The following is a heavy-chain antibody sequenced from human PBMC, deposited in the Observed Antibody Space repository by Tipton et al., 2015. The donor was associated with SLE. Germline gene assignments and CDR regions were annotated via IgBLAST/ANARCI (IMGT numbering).Heavy chain of an antibody. CDR2: IYYSGST. CDR3: ARHDSSSPNRPVDY. J-gene: IGHJ4*02. D-gene: IGHD6-6*01. V-gene: IGHV4-59*05. CDR1: GGSISGHQ. Sequence: TLSLTCTVSGGSISGHQWNWIRQPPGKEPEWIGSIYYSGSTYYNPSLESRATISLDTSKNHFSLKLSSVIAADTAVYYCARHDSSSPNRPVDYWGQGTLVTVSS.